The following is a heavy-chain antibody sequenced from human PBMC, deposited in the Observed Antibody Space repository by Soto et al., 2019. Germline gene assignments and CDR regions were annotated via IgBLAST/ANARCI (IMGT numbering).Heavy chain of an antibody. J-gene: IGHJ3*01. Sequence: QVQLVESGGGVVQPGTSLRLSCGASGFSFSSYAMNWVRQAPGKGLEWVAVISHDGSNTYYGDSVKGRFTISRDNSENPLFLQMNSPRAEDTAVYYCAKPYYGAGSYYPDAFDVWGQGTSVTVSS. CDR1: GFSFSSYA. D-gene: IGHD3-10*01. V-gene: IGHV3-30*18. CDR2: ISHDGSNT. CDR3: AKPYYGAGSYYPDAFDV.